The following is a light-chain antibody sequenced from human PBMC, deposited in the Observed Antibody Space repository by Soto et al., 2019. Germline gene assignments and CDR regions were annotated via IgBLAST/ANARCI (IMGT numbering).Light chain of an antibody. J-gene: IGLJ2*01. V-gene: IGLV2-11*01. CDR3: SSYAGSHNLV. CDR1: ISDVAGYNY. Sequence: QSVLTQPRSVSGSPGKSVTISCTGTISDVAGYNYVSWYQHHPGKAPKLLISDVTKRPSWVPDRFAGSKSGSTASLTISGLQAEDEADYYCSSYAGSHNLVFGGGTQVTFL. CDR2: DVT.